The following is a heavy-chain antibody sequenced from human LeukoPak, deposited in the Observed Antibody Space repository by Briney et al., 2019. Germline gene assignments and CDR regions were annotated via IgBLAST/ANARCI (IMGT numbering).Heavy chain of an antibody. CDR2: FDPEDGET. V-gene: IGHV1-24*01. D-gene: IGHD4-4*01. J-gene: IGHJ6*02. CDR3: ARDITGTVYYYYYYGMDV. Sequence: ASVKVSCKVSGYTLTELSMHWVRQAPGKGLEWMGGFDPEDGETIYAQKFQGRVTMTTDTSTSTAYMELRSLRSDDTAVYYCARDITGTVYYYYYYGMDVWGQGTTVTVSS. CDR1: GYTLTELS.